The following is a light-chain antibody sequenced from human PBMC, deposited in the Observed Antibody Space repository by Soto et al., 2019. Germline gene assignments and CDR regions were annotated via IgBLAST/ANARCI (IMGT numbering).Light chain of an antibody. J-gene: IGKJ2*01. V-gene: IGKV3-15*01. CDR2: GAS. CDR1: QSVSSN. CDR3: QQYNNWPPYT. Sequence: EIVMTQSPATLSVSPGERATLSCRASQSVSSNLAWYQQNPGQAPGLLIYGASTRATGIPARFSGSGSGTEFTLTISSLQSEDVAVYYCQQYNNWPPYTFGQGTKLEIK.